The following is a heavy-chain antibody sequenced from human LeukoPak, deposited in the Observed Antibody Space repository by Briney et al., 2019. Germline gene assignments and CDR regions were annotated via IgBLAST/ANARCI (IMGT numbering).Heavy chain of an antibody. Sequence: GESLRISCKGSGYSFTSHWISWVRQMPGKGLEWMGRIAPSDSYTNYRPSFQGHVTISADKSISTAYLQWSSLKASDTAVYYCARHRDCSSGACYPDYWGQGTLVTVSS. V-gene: IGHV5-10-1*01. CDR1: GYSFTSHW. J-gene: IGHJ4*02. CDR2: IAPSDSYT. D-gene: IGHD2-15*01. CDR3: ARHRDCSSGACYPDY.